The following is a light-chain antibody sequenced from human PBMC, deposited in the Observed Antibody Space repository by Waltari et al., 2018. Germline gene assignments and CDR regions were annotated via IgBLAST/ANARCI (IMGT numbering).Light chain of an antibody. CDR2: AVS. J-gene: IGLJ3*02. CDR1: SSDVGAYNY. V-gene: IGLV2-14*01. CDR3: SSYTTSGSLV. Sequence: QSALTQPASVSGSPGQSITISCTGTSSDVGAYNYVSWYQQYPGTAPKLMIYAVSNRPSGISVRFSGSKSGNTASLTISGLRAEDEADYYCSSYTTSGSLVFGGGTKVTV.